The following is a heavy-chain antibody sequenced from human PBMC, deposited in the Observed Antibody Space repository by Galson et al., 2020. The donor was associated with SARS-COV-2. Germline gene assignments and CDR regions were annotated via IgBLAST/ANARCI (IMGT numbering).Heavy chain of an antibody. Sequence: GGSLRLSCEASGFTLSDFAMTWVRQTPGKGLEWISTLSVSAFTTYYADSVRGRFTISRDKSSNTLYLQVNSLRADDTAVYYCAKNYGSGNYFYWYFDLWGRGTLVTVSS. D-gene: IGHD3-10*01. V-gene: IGHV3-23*01. J-gene: IGHJ2*01. CDR2: LSVSAFTT. CDR3: AKNYGSGNYFYWYFDL. CDR1: GFTLSDFA.